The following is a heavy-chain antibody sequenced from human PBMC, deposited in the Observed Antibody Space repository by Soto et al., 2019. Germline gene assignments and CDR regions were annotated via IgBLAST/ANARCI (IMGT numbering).Heavy chain of an antibody. Sequence: PSETLSLTCTVSGGSISSGGYYCSWIRQHPGKGLEWIGYIYYSGSTYYNPSLKSRVTISVDTSKNQFSLKLSSVTAADTAVYYCARGSYYYDSSGPKRHGMDVWGQGTTVTVSS. CDR1: GGSISSGGYY. CDR3: ARGSYYYDSSGPKRHGMDV. D-gene: IGHD3-22*01. J-gene: IGHJ6*02. CDR2: IYYSGST. V-gene: IGHV4-31*03.